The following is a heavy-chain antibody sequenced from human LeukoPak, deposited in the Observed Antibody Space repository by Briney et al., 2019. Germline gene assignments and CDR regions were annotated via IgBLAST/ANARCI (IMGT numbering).Heavy chain of an antibody. Sequence: GASVKVSCKASGGTFSSYAISWVRQAPGQGLEWMGGIIPIFGTANYAQKFQGRVTITADESTSTAYMELSSLRSEDTAVYYWAGGSGYDPKRKNFDYWAQEPLVTVSS. J-gene: IGHJ4*02. CDR1: GGTFSSYA. CDR2: IIPIFGTA. V-gene: IGHV1-69*13. D-gene: IGHD5-12*01. CDR3: AGGSGYDPKRKNFDY.